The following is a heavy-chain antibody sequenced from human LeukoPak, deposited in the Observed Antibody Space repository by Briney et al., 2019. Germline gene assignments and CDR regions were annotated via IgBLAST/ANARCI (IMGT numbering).Heavy chain of an antibody. V-gene: IGHV1-8*01. CDR1: GYTFTSYD. Sequence: ASVKVSCKASGYTFTSYDMNWVRQASGQGLEWMGWMNLHNGNTGYSQRFQGRVTMTRNTSLSTAYLELTSLRTEDTAVYYCARGHQLSDYYMDVWGKGTTVTVSS. CDR2: MNLHNGNT. D-gene: IGHD2-2*01. J-gene: IGHJ6*03. CDR3: ARGHQLSDYYMDV.